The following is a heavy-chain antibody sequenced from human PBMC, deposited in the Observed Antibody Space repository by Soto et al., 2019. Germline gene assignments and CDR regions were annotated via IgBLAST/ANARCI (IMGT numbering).Heavy chain of an antibody. CDR3: SREFYDYIWGSYRFDYFDY. V-gene: IGHV3-11*01. CDR2: ISSSGSTI. J-gene: IGHJ4*02. D-gene: IGHD3-16*02. CDR1: GFTFSDYY. Sequence: QVQLVESGGGLVKPGGSLRLSCAASGFTFSDYYMSWIRQAPGKGLEWVSYISSSGSTIYYADSVKGRFTISRDNAKNSLYLQMNSLRAEDTAVYYCSREFYDYIWGSYRFDYFDYWGQVTLVTVSS.